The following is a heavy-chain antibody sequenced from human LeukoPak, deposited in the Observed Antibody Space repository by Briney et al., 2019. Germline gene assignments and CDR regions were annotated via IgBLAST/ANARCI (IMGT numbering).Heavy chain of an antibody. CDR3: ARRNDFHI. J-gene: IGHJ3*02. V-gene: IGHV4-4*08. Sequence: KPSETLSLTCTVSGGSITGYHWSWIRQPPGKGLEWIGYICSNGATEYKPSLKSRVTISADTSKNQFSLKLTSVTAADTAIYYCARRNDFHIWGQGTMVTVSS. CDR1: GGSITGYH. CDR2: ICSNGAT.